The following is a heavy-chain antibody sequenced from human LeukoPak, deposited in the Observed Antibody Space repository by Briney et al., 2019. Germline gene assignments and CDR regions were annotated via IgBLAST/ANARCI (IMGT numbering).Heavy chain of an antibody. D-gene: IGHD3-9*01. CDR3: ARDLGLGYFDWLFDY. Sequence: GGSLRLSCAASGFDVSSHHMVWVRQAPGKGLEWVSVTYTRGNSYYTDSVKGRFIISRDTSKNTMDLQMNSLRPEDSAVYYCARDLGLGYFDWLFDYWGQGTLVTVSS. V-gene: IGHV3-53*01. J-gene: IGHJ4*02. CDR2: TYTRGNS. CDR1: GFDVSSHH.